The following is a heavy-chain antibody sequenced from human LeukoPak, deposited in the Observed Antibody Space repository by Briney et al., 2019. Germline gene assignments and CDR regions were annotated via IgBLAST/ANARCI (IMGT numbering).Heavy chain of an antibody. CDR2: INTNTGNP. CDR1: GYTFTSYA. J-gene: IGHJ3*02. Sequence: GASVKVSCKASGYTFTSYAMNWVGQAPGQGLEWMGWINTNTGNPTYAQGFTGRFVFSLDTSVSTAYLQISSLKAEDTAVYYCARRFSGGSSHAFDIWGQGTMVTVSS. D-gene: IGHD2-15*01. CDR3: ARRFSGGSSHAFDI. V-gene: IGHV7-4-1*02.